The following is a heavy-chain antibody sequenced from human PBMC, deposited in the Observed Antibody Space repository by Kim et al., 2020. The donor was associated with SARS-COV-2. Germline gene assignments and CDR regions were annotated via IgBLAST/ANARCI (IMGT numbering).Heavy chain of an antibody. J-gene: IGHJ4*03. CDR3: AKDRGGCSGGSCYFEY. D-gene: IGHD2-15*01. CDR2: ISRDGAYT. Sequence: GGSLRLSCATSGFTFDDYTMHWVRQAPGNGLEWVSLISRDGAYTYYADSVKGRFSISRDNSKNSLYLQMNSLRIEDTALYYCAKDRGGCSGGSCYFEYWG. CDR1: GFTFDDYT. V-gene: IGHV3-43*01.